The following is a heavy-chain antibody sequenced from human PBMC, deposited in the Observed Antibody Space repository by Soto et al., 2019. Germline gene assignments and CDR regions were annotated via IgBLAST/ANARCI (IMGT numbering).Heavy chain of an antibody. Sequence: EVQLVESGGGLVQPGGSLSLSCAASGFTFSSYRMSWVRQAPGKGLEWVANIKQDGSEKYYVDSVKGRFTASRDNAENSLYLQMNSLRAEDTAVYYCARDHSRTYGSGYYPGSYWGQGTLVTVSS. CDR3: ARDHSRTYGSGYYPGSY. D-gene: IGHD6-19*01. J-gene: IGHJ4*02. V-gene: IGHV3-7*01. CDR1: GFTFSSYR. CDR2: IKQDGSEK.